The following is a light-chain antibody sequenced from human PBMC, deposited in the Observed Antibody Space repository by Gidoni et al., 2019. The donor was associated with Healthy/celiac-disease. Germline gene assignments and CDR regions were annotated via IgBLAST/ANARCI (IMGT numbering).Light chain of an antibody. Sequence: EIVLTQSPGTLSLSPGERATLSCRASQSVSSSYLAWYQQKPGQAPRLLSYGASSSATGIPYGFSGSGSGTDFTLTISRLEPEDFAVYYCQQYGSSPMCSFGQGTKLESK. CDR2: GAS. J-gene: IGKJ2*04. CDR3: QQYGSSPMCS. V-gene: IGKV3-20*01. CDR1: QSVSSSY.